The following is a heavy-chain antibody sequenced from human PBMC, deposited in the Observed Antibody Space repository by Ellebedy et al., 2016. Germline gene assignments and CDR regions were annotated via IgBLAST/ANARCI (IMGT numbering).Heavy chain of an antibody. CDR1: GFTFSSYW. CDR2: IKQDGSEK. J-gene: IGHJ4*02. Sequence: GGSLRLSXAASGFTFSSYWMSWVRQAPGKGLEWVANIKQDGSEKYYVDSVKGRFTISRDNAKNSLYLQMNSLRAEDTAVYYCARDRPGRLLWFGELLWYFDYWGQGTLVTVSS. CDR3: ARDRPGRLLWFGELLWYFDY. V-gene: IGHV3-7*04. D-gene: IGHD3-10*01.